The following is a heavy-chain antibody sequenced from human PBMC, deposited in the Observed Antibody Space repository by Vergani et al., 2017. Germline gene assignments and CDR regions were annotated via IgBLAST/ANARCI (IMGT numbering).Heavy chain of an antibody. V-gene: IGHV4-39*01. CDR2: IYYSGST. Sequence: QLQLQESGPGVVKTSETLSLTCTVSGGSISSSSYYWGWIRQPPGKGLEWIGSIYYSGSTYYNPSLKSRVTIFVDASKNQCSLKLSSVTAADTAVYYCAREKNVVRFLEWLPRAFDIWGQGTMVTVSS. CDR1: GGSISSSSYY. J-gene: IGHJ3*02. CDR3: AREKNVVRFLEWLPRAFDI. D-gene: IGHD3-3*01.